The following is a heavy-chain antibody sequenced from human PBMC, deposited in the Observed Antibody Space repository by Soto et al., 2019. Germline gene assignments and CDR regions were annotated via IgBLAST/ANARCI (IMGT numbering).Heavy chain of an antibody. D-gene: IGHD3-3*01. CDR3: ARVPNTIFGVVTTYYYYGMDV. CDR2: IXXIFGTA. Sequence: QVQLVQSGAEVKKPGSSVKVSCKASGGTFSSYAISWVRXAPGXGXEWMGGIXXIFGTANYAQKFQGRVTITADESTSTAYMELSSLRSEDTAVYYCARVPNTIFGVVTTYYYYGMDVWGQGTTVTVSS. V-gene: IGHV1-69*01. J-gene: IGHJ6*02. CDR1: GGTFSSYA.